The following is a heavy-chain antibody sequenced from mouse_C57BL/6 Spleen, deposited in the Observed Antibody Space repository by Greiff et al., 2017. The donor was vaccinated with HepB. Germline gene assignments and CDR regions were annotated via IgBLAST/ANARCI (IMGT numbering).Heavy chain of an antibody. CDR1: GYTFTSYW. CDR2: IYPGSGST. J-gene: IGHJ2*01. CDR3: ARHYYDYDGYYFDY. Sequence: QVQLQQPGAELVKPGASVKMSCKASGYTFTSYWITWVKQRPGQGLEWIGDIYPGSGSTNYNEKFKSKATLTVDTSSSTAYMQLSSLTSEDSAVYYCARHYYDYDGYYFDYWGQGTTLTVSS. V-gene: IGHV1-55*01. D-gene: IGHD2-4*01.